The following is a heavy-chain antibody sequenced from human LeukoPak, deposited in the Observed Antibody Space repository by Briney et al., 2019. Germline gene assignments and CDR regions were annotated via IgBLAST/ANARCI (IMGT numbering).Heavy chain of an antibody. CDR1: GYTFTSYY. J-gene: IGHJ4*02. D-gene: IGHD6-19*01. Sequence: ASVKVSCKASGYTFTSYYMHWVRQAPGQGLEWMGIINPSGGSTSYAQKFQGRVTMTRDTSTSTVYMELSSLRSEDTAVYYCARDLNLMGSGWSGDFDYWGQGTLVTVSS. V-gene: IGHV1-46*01. CDR3: ARDLNLMGSGWSGDFDY. CDR2: INPSGGST.